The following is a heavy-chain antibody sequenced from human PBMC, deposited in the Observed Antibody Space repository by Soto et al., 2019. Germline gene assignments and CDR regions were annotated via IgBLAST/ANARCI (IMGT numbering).Heavy chain of an antibody. J-gene: IGHJ6*02. Sequence: QVQLVQSGAEVKKPGSSVKVSCKASGGTFSTYAISWVRQAPGQGLEWMGGIIPIFGTADYAQKFQGRVTITADESTSTAYMELRSLRSQDTAVYYCARHPGRPYYYYGMDVWGQGTTVTVSS. CDR1: GGTFSTYA. CDR3: ARHPGRPYYYYGMDV. D-gene: IGHD2-15*01. V-gene: IGHV1-69*12. CDR2: IIPIFGTA.